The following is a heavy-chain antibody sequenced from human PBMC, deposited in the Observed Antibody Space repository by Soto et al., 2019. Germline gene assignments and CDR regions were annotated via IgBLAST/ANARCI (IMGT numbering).Heavy chain of an antibody. Sequence: QVQLQESVPGLVKPSGPLSLTCAVSGGSILSTNWWSWVRQPPGMGLEWIGEIYHSGSTNYYPSLQSRGTISVDKSKNQFTLKLSSVTAADTAVYYCAIGLSTLSPLDYWGQGTLVTVAS. V-gene: IGHV4-4*02. CDR1: GGSILSTNW. CDR2: IYHSGST. D-gene: IGHD3-16*02. CDR3: AIGLSTLSPLDY. J-gene: IGHJ4*02.